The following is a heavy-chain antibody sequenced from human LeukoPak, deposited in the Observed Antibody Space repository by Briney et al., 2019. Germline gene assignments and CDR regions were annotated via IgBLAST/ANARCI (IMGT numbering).Heavy chain of an antibody. D-gene: IGHD1-26*01. J-gene: IGHJ4*02. CDR2: IYYSGST. V-gene: IGHV4-59*01. CDR1: GGSISSYY. Sequence: SETLSLTCTVSGGSISSYYWSWIRQPPGKGLEWIGYIYYSGSTNYNPSLKSRVTISVDTSKNQFSLKLSSVTAADTAVYYCARGKESGSHLDYWGQGTQVTVSS. CDR3: ARGKESGSHLDY.